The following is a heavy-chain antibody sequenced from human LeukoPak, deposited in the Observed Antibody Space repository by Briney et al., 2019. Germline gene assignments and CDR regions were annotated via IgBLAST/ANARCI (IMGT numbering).Heavy chain of an antibody. CDR1: GFTFNNYA. CDR3: AKTPNIVVVPAAIHFDY. Sequence: GGSLRLSCAASGFTFNNYAMSWFRQTPGKGLEWVSAISGSGDRTYYAESVKGRFSISRDNSKNTLYLQMHSLRAEDTAVYYCAKTPNIVVVPAAIHFDYWGQGTLVTVSS. D-gene: IGHD2-2*02. J-gene: IGHJ4*02. V-gene: IGHV3-23*01. CDR2: ISGSGDRT.